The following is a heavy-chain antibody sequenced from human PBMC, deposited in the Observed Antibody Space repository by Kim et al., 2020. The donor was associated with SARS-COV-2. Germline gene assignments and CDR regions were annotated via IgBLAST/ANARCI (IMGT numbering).Heavy chain of an antibody. D-gene: IGHD2-15*01. CDR2: INPNSGGT. CDR3: ASSGGVVVVAATPYGY. V-gene: IGHV1-2*06. Sequence: ASVKVSCKASGYTFTGYYMHWVRQAPGQGLEWMGRINPNSGGTNYAQKFQGRVTMTRDTSISTAYMELSRLRSDDTAVYYCASSGGVVVVAATPYGYWGQGTLVTVSS. CDR1: GYTFTGYY. J-gene: IGHJ4*02.